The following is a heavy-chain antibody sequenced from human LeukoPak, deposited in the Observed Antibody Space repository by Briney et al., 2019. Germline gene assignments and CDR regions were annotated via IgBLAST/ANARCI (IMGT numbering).Heavy chain of an antibody. V-gene: IGHV1-69*06. CDR3: ARAVVERQQLVPPDY. CDR2: IILIFGTA. CDR1: GGTFSSYA. Sequence: SVKVSCKASGGTFSSYAISWVRQAPGQGLEWMGGIILIFGTANYAQKFQGRVTITADKSTSTAYMELSSLRSEDTAVYYCARAVVERQQLVPPDYWGQGTLVTVSS. D-gene: IGHD6-13*01. J-gene: IGHJ4*02.